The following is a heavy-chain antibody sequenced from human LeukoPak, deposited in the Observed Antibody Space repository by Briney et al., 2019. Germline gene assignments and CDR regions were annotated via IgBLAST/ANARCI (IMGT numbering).Heavy chain of an antibody. CDR3: AKVRDGYQFFDY. CDR1: GFTFSIYA. D-gene: IGHD5-24*01. J-gene: IGHJ4*02. Sequence: GGSLRLSCAASGFTFSIYAMSWVRQAPGKGLEWVSAISGSGGSTYYADSVKGRFTISRGNSKNTLYLQMNSLRAEDTAVYYCAKVRDGYQFFDYWGQGTLVTVSS. V-gene: IGHV3-23*01. CDR2: ISGSGGST.